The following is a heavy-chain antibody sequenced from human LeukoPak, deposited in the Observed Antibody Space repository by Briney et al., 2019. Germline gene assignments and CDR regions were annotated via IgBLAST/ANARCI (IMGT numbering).Heavy chain of an antibody. CDR1: GFTFSVAA. Sequence: PGGSLRLSCAASGFTFSVAAMTWVRQAPGKGLEWVSLIGASGESTYYADSVKGRFTISRDNSKNTLSLQMNSLRAEDTAVYYCARDSSVGYSGYDLDYWGQGTLVTASS. CDR2: IGASGEST. V-gene: IGHV3-23*01. CDR3: ARDSSVGYSGYDLDY. J-gene: IGHJ4*02. D-gene: IGHD5-12*01.